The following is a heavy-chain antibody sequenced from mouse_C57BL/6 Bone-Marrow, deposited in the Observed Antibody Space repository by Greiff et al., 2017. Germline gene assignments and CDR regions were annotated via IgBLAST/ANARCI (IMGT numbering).Heavy chain of an antibody. CDR1: GYTFTSYG. CDR2: IYLGNGYT. CDR3: ASYWAYFDY. V-gene: IGHV1-58*01. Sequence: VQLQQPGAELVRPGSSVKMSCKTSGYTFTSYGINWVKQRPGQGLEWIGYIYLGNGYTEYNEKFKGKATLTSDTSSSTAYMQLSSLTSEDSAIYFCASYWAYFDYWGQGTTLTVSS. D-gene: IGHD4-1*01. J-gene: IGHJ2*01.